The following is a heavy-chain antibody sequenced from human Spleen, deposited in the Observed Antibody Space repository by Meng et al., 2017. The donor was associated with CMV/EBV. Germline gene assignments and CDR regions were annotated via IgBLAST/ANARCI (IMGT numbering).Heavy chain of an antibody. Sequence: GESLKISCAASGFTFSSYWMSWVRQAPGKGLEWVANIKQDGSEKYYVDSVKGRFTISRDNAKNSLYLQMNSLRAEDTAVYYCARKIVGATSYYFDYWGQGTLVTVSS. CDR1: GFTFSSYW. CDR3: ARKIVGATSYYFDY. J-gene: IGHJ4*02. CDR2: IKQDGSEK. D-gene: IGHD1-26*01. V-gene: IGHV3-7*01.